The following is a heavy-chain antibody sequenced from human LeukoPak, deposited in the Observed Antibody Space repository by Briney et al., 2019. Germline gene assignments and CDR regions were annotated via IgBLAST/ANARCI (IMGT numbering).Heavy chain of an antibody. CDR1: GFSFSNYN. J-gene: IGHJ4*02. V-gene: IGHV3-23*01. CDR2: ISPSGDIT. D-gene: IGHD5-12*01. CDR3: ARDSGWLRFHY. Sequence: GGSLRLSCEASGFSFSNYNMDWVRQTPGKGLEWVSGISPSGDITYYIDSVKGRFTISRDNSKNTFYLQMNSLRAEDTAVYCCARDSGWLRFHYWGQGTLVTVSS.